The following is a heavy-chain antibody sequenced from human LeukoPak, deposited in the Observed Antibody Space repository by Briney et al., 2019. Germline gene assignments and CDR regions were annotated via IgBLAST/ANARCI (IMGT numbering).Heavy chain of an antibody. CDR1: GFTVSSDY. CDR3: ARDPGLPNGMAV. V-gene: IGHV3-66*01. CDR2: IYRGDST. J-gene: IGHJ6*02. Sequence: GGSLRLSCAASGFTVSSDYMSWVRQAPGKGLEWVSTIYRGDSTYYADSVKGRFTISRDNSKNTLYLQLNSLRAEDTAVYYCARDPGLPNGMAVWGQGTTATVSS.